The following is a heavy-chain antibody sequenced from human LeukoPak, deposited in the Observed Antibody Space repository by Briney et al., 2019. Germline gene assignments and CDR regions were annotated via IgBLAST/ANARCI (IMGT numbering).Heavy chain of an antibody. Sequence: PGGSLRLSCAASGFTFSSYEMNWVRQAPGKGLEWVSYISSSGSTIYYADSVKGRFTISRDNAKNSLYLQMSSLRAEDTALYYCARDPWVGEYGAFDIWGQGTMVTVSS. D-gene: IGHD3-10*01. CDR2: ISSSGSTI. V-gene: IGHV3-48*03. CDR1: GFTFSSYE. J-gene: IGHJ3*02. CDR3: ARDPWVGEYGAFDI.